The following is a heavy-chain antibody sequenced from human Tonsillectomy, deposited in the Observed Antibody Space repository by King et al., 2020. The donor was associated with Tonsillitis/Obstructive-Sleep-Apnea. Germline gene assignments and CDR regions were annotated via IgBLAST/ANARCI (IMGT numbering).Heavy chain of an antibody. J-gene: IGHJ5*02. D-gene: IGHD3-22*01. Sequence: EVQLVESGAEVKKPGESLKISCKGSGYSFTSYWIGWVRQMPGKGLEWMGIIYPGDSDTRYSPSFQGQVTISADKSISTAYLQWNSLKASDTAMYYCATTTYYYDVRDSINWFDPWGQGNLVTVSS. CDR2: IYPGDSDT. V-gene: IGHV5-51*03. CDR3: ATTTYYYDVRDSINWFDP. CDR1: GYSFTSYW.